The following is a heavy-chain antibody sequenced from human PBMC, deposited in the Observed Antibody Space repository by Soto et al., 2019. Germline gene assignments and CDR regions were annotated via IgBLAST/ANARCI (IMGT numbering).Heavy chain of an antibody. CDR1: GYNFAGYW. V-gene: IGHV5-51*01. Sequence: GESLQISCKGSGYNFAGYWIAWVRQMPGKGLELMGIIYPSDSDTRYRPSFQGQVTISADKSISSAYLQWSSLRASDTAMYYCARGGVSTRTFYYCGQGTPVIVSA. J-gene: IGHJ4*02. CDR2: IYPSDSDT. D-gene: IGHD3-3*01. CDR3: ARGGVSTRTFYY.